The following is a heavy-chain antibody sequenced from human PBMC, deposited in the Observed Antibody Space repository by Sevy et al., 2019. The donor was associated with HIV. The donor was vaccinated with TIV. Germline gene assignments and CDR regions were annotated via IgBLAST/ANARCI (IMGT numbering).Heavy chain of an antibody. D-gene: IGHD4-17*01. CDR3: ATDGYNTLKDYGGNSGFYYYYGMDV. V-gene: IGHV1-24*01. J-gene: IGHJ6*02. Sequence: ASVKVSGKVSGYTLTELSMHWVRQAPGKGLEWMGGFDPEDGETIYAQKFQGRVTMTEDTSTDTAYMELSSLRSEDTAVYYCATDGYNTLKDYGGNSGFYYYYGMDVWGQGTTVTVSS. CDR1: GYTLTELS. CDR2: FDPEDGET.